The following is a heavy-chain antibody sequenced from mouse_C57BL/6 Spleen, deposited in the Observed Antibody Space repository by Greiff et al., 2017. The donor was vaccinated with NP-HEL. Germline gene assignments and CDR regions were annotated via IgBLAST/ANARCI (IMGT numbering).Heavy chain of an antibody. J-gene: IGHJ2*01. CDR3: ARTRYSPYYFDY. CDR1: GFTFSSYT. D-gene: IGHD2-12*01. V-gene: IGHV5-9*01. Sequence: DVMLVESGGGLVKPGGSLKLSCAASGFTFSSYTMSWVRQTPEKRLEWVATISGGGGNTYYPDSVKGRFTISRDNAKNTLYLQMSSLRSEDTALYYCARTRYSPYYFDYWGQGTTLTVSS. CDR2: ISGGGGNT.